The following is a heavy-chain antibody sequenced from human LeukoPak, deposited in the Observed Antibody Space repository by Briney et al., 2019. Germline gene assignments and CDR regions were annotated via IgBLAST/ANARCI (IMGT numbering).Heavy chain of an antibody. Sequence: ASVKVSCTASGYTFTSYGISMVRQAPGPGLEWMGWISAYNGNTNYAQKLQGRVTLTTYTATSTAYMELRSLRFDDTAVYYCAVEGYYDSSGYYYQNDYWGQGTLVTVSS. V-gene: IGHV1-18*01. D-gene: IGHD3-22*01. J-gene: IGHJ4*02. CDR2: ISAYNGNT. CDR3: AVEGYYDSSGYYYQNDY. CDR1: GYTFTSYG.